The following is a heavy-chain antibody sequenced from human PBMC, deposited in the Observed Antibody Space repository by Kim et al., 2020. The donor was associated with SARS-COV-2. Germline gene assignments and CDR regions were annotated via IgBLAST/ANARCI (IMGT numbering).Heavy chain of an antibody. CDR2: ISGGGGKT. CDR3: AKDSSFFMITFGCESEGLDV. D-gene: IGHD3-16*01. CDR1: GFTFSNFA. V-gene: IGHV3-NL1*01. J-gene: IGHJ6*02. Sequence: GGSLRLSCAASGFTFSNFAMNWVRQAPGKGLEWVSVISGGGGKTYYADSLKGRFTISRDSSKNTLYLQMNSLRAEDTAVYYCAKDSSFFMITFGCESEGLDVWGQGTTVTVSS.